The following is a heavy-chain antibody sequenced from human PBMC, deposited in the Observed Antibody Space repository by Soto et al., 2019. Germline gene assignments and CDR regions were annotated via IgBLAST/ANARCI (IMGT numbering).Heavy chain of an antibody. V-gene: IGHV3-33*01. D-gene: IGHD5-18*01. J-gene: IGHJ4*02. CDR3: ARDIGGDTSMVPLDY. CDR1: GFTFISYG. Sequence: QVQLVESGGGVVQPGRSLRLSCAASGFTFISYGMHWVRQAPGKGLEWVAFIWYDGSNKYYADSVKGRFTISRDNSKNTLYLQMKSLRAEDTSVYYCARDIGGDTSMVPLDYWGQGTLVTVSS. CDR2: IWYDGSNK.